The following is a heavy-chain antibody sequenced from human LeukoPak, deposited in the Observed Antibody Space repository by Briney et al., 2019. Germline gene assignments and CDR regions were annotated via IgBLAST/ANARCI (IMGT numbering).Heavy chain of an antibody. J-gene: IGHJ3*02. D-gene: IGHD5-12*01. Sequence: GGSLRLSCAASGFIFSDAWLSWVRQAPGKGLEWVGRIKRKTAGGTIDYAAPVKGRFTISRDDSKNTLYLQMNSLKAEDTAIYYCAPEYSVFAFDIWGQGTVVTVSS. CDR2: IKRKTAGGTI. CDR3: APEYSVFAFDI. V-gene: IGHV3-15*01. CDR1: GFIFSDAW.